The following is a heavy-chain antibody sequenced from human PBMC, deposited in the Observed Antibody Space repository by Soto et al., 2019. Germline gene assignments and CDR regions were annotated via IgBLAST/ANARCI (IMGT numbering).Heavy chain of an antibody. V-gene: IGHV4-59*08. CDR3: AGTLLGQQLVPSNNWFDP. CDR1: GGSISSYY. D-gene: IGHD6-13*01. Sequence: PSETLSLTCTVSGGSISSYYWSWIRQPPGKGLEWIGYIYYSGSTNYNPSLKSRVTISVDTSKNQFSLKLSSVTAADTAVYYCAGTLLGQQLVPSNNWFDPWGQGTLVTSPQ. CDR2: IYYSGST. J-gene: IGHJ5*02.